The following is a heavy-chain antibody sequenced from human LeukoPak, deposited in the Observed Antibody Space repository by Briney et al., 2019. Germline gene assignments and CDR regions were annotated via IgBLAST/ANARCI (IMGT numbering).Heavy chain of an antibody. J-gene: IGHJ6*03. CDR1: GGSISSYY. V-gene: IGHV4-59*01. CDR2: IYYSGST. D-gene: IGHD6-13*01. Sequence: PPETLSLTCTVSGGSISSYYWSWIRQPPGKGLEWIGYIYYSGSTNYNPSLKSRVIISVDTSKNQFSLKLSSVTAADTAVYYCARLSSSWPNYYYYYMDVWGKGTTVTVSS. CDR3: ARLSSSWPNYYYYYMDV.